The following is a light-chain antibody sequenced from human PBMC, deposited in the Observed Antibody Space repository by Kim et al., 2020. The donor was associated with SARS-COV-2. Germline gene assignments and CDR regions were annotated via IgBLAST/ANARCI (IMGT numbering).Light chain of an antibody. V-gene: IGKV3-20*01. J-gene: IGKJ5*01. Sequence: APEERSPLSCRASRGVSSSYLAWYQQKPGQAPRLLIYGASSRATGIPDRFSGSGSGTDFTLTISRLEPEDFAVYYCQQYGSSVTFGQGTRLEIK. CDR3: QQYGSSVT. CDR1: RGVSSSY. CDR2: GAS.